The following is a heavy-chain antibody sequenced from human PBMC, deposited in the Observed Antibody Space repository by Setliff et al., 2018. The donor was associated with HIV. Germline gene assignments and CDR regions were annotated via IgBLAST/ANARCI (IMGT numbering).Heavy chain of an antibody. J-gene: IGHJ6*03. D-gene: IGHD6-19*01. CDR1: GGSISTYY. CDR2: IYYSGSS. Sequence: SETLSLTCTVSGGSISTYYWSWIRQPPGKGLEWIGYIYYSGSSNHNPSLKSRVTISVDTSKNQFSLKLSSVTAADTAVYYCARGYPGIAVAGLTYYYYYYMDVWGKGTTVTSP. CDR3: ARGYPGIAVAGLTYYYYYYMDV. V-gene: IGHV4-59*01.